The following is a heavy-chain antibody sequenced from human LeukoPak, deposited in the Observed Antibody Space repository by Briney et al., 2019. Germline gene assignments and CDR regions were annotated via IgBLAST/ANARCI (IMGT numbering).Heavy chain of an antibody. Sequence: GASAKVSCKASGYIFTSYGISWVRQAPGQGLEWMGWISAYNGNTNYAQRLQGRVTMTTDTSTRTAYMELRSLRPDDTAVYYCARVLTGDASNIWGQGTMVTVSS. J-gene: IGHJ3*02. CDR1: GYIFTSYG. CDR2: ISAYNGNT. V-gene: IGHV1-18*01. D-gene: IGHD3-10*01. CDR3: ARVLTGDASNI.